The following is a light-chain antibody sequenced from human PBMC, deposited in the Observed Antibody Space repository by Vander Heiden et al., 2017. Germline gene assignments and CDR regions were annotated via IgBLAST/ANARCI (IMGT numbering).Light chain of an antibody. CDR2: RTS. J-gene: IGLJ3*02. Sequence: QTAAAHEPSLTVSLGGTATLACGSRTGAVNSGYCPNWLQQKPGKAPRAVIYRTSNTPALTPARFSGSLLGGKAVLTLSGVQPEDEADYYCLLYYGGALWVFGGGTKLTVL. V-gene: IGLV7-43*01. CDR3: LLYYGGALWV. CDR1: TGAVNSGYC.